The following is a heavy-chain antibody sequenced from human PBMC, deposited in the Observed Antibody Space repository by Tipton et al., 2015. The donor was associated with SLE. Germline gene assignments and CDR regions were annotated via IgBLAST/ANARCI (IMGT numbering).Heavy chain of an antibody. D-gene: IGHD1-20*01. Sequence: SLRLSCEASGFTFSTYWMHWVRQGPGKGLVWVSRIYSDGSSTKYADSVKGRFTLSRDNAKNSVYLQMSSLRVEDTAIYYCYVTGNLDHWGQGTVVTVSS. V-gene: IGHV3-74*03. CDR2: IYSDGSST. CDR3: YVTGNLDH. CDR1: GFTFSTYW. J-gene: IGHJ5*02.